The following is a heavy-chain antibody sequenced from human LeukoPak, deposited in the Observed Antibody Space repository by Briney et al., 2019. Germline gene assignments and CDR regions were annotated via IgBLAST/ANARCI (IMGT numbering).Heavy chain of an antibody. Sequence: SETLSLTCTVSGGSISSGGYYWSWIRQPPGKGLEWIGYIYHSGSTYYNPSLKSRVTISVDGSKNQFSLKLSSVTAADTAVYYCARKRTTACYFDYWGQGTLVTVSS. CDR3: ARKRTTACYFDY. J-gene: IGHJ4*02. V-gene: IGHV4-30-2*01. CDR1: GGSISSGGYY. D-gene: IGHD4-11*01. CDR2: IYHSGST.